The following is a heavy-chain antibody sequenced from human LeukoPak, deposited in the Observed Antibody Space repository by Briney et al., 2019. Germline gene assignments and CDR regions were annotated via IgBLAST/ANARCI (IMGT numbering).Heavy chain of an antibody. V-gene: IGHV3-30*03. D-gene: IGHD4-17*01. J-gene: IGHJ3*02. Sequence: GGSLRLSCAASGFTFSSYGMHWVRQAPGKGLEWVAVISYDGSNKYYADSVKGRFTISRDNSKNTLYLQMNSLRAEDTAVYYCATLYGEDAFDIWGQGTMVTVSS. CDR2: ISYDGSNK. CDR1: GFTFSSYG. CDR3: ATLYGEDAFDI.